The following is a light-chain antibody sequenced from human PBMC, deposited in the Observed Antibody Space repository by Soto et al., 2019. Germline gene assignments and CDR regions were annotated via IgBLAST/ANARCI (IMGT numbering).Light chain of an antibody. V-gene: IGLV1-40*01. Sequence: QSVLTEPPSVSGAPGQRVTISCTGSSSNIGAGYDVHWYQELPGTAPKLLIYGNSNRPSRVPDRFSWPKSGTSASLVITGLQAEDYADYYCQSYDSSLSGSVFGGGTKLTVL. CDR1: SSNIGAGYD. CDR2: GNS. CDR3: QSYDSSLSGSV. J-gene: IGLJ3*02.